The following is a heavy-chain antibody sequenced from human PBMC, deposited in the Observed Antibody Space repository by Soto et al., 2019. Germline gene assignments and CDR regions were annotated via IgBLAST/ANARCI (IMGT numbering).Heavy chain of an antibody. CDR1: GYTFTSYG. D-gene: IGHD1-26*01. V-gene: IGHV1-18*01. J-gene: IGHJ2*01. Sequence: QVQLVQSGAEVKKPGASVKVSCKASGYTFTSYGISGVRQAPGQGLEWMGWISAYNGNTNYAQKLQGRVTMTTDTSQRAAEKGLRCPKSDDTAVYYWARDLTVHPVGMWYFDLWGRGTLVTVSS. CDR3: ARDLTVHPVGMWYFDL. CDR2: ISAYNGNT.